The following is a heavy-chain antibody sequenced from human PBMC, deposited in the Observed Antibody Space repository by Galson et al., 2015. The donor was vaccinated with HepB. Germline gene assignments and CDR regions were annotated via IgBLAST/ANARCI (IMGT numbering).Heavy chain of an antibody. CDR2: ISGNGDST. Sequence: SLRLSCAASGFAFGSHAMSWVRQAPGRGLEWISGISGNGDSTFYADSVKGRFTVSRDNSNNMSYLQMNSLRAEDAGLYFCAKGYGLFDSWGQGILVTVSS. CDR1: GFAFGSHA. V-gene: IGHV3-23*01. D-gene: IGHD5-18*01. J-gene: IGHJ5*01. CDR3: AKGYGLFDS.